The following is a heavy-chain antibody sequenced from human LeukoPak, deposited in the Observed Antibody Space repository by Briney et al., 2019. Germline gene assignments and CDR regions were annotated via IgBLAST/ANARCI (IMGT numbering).Heavy chain of an antibody. V-gene: IGHV3-23*01. J-gene: IGHJ3*02. D-gene: IGHD6-19*01. CDR3: AKVLPIAVAPRGAFDI. CDR2: ISGSGGST. CDR1: GFTFSSYA. Sequence: GGSLRLSCAASGFTFSSYAMSWVRQAPGKGLEWVSAISGSGGSTYYADSVKGRFTTSRDNSKNTLYLQINSLRAEDTAVYYCAKVLPIAVAPRGAFDIWGQGTMVTVSS.